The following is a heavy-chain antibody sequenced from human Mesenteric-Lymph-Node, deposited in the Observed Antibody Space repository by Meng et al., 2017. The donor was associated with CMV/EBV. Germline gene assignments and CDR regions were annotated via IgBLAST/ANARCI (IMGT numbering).Heavy chain of an antibody. J-gene: IGHJ1*01. CDR3: ASGRAGGWYSEYFQH. D-gene: IGHD6-19*01. CDR1: GGSISSYY. Sequence: SETLSLTCTVSGGSISSYYWSWIRQPPGKGLEWIGYIYYSGSTNYNPSLKSRVTISVDTSKNQFSLKLSSVTAADTAVYYCASGRAGGWYSEYFQHWGQGTLVTVSS. V-gene: IGHV4-59*01. CDR2: IYYSGST.